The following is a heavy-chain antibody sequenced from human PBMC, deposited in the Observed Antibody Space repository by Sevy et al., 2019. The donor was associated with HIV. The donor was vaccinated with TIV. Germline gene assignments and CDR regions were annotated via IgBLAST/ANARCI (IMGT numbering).Heavy chain of an antibody. V-gene: IGHV3-21*01. J-gene: IGHJ4*02. CDR3: ASDGSIGWYGDY. Sequence: GGSLRLSCAASGFPFKTFSMNWVRQAPGRGLEWVSSISSDSSYIHYADSVRGRFTISRDNTKNSLFLLMNSLRAEDTAVYYCASDGSIGWYGDYWGQGILVTVS. D-gene: IGHD6-13*01. CDR1: GFPFKTFS. CDR2: ISSDSSYI.